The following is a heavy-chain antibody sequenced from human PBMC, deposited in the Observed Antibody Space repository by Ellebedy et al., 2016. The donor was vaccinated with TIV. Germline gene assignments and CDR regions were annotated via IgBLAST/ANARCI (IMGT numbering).Heavy chain of an antibody. V-gene: IGHV5-51*01. CDR3: ARRDRDGYNSRWYFDL. CDR2: VYPGDSDV. J-gene: IGHJ2*01. CDR1: GDGFTNYW. D-gene: IGHD5-24*01. Sequence: KVSXKGSGDGFTNYWIGWVRQMPGKGLEWMGMVYPGDSDVRYSPSFQGLVSLSVDKSISTAYLQWSSLKVSDTAMYYCARRDRDGYNSRWYFDLWGRGTLVTV.